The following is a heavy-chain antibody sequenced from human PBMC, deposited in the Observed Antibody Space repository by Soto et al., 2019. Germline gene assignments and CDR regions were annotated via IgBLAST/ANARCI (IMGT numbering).Heavy chain of an antibody. V-gene: IGHV4-30-2*01. CDR1: GGSISSGGYS. CDR3: AREGEDSGYIQSTPRPFDP. CDR2: IYHSGST. J-gene: IGHJ5*02. Sequence: PSETLSLTCAVSGGSISSGGYSWSWIRQPPGKGLEWIGYIYHSGSTYYNPSLKSRVTISVDRSKNQFSLKLSSVTAADTAVYYCAREGEDSGYIQSTPRPFDPWGQGTLVTVSS. D-gene: IGHD6-25*01.